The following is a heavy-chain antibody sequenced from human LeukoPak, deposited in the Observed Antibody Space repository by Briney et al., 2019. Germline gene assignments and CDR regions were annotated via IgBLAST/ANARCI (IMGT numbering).Heavy chain of an antibody. CDR1: GFTFSSYE. CDR2: ISSSGNTI. D-gene: IGHD3-22*01. V-gene: IGHV3-48*03. Sequence: PGGSLRLSCAASGFTFSSYEMNWVRQAPGKGLEWVSYISSSGNTIYYAESVKGRFTISRDNAKNSLCLQMNSLRAEDTAVYYCARERDYDSSGYYVFGYWGQGTLVTVSS. CDR3: ARERDYDSSGYYVFGY. J-gene: IGHJ4*02.